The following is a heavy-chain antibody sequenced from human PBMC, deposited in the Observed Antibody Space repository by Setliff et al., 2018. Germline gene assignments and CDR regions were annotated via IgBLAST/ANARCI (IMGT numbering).Heavy chain of an antibody. D-gene: IGHD3-3*01. CDR3: AREDGTYYNFWSGYSTTPYYGMDV. CDR2: IIXXXXXX. CDR1: GGTFSSYA. J-gene: IGHJ6*02. V-gene: IGHV1-69*10. Sequence: SVKVSCKASGGTFSSYAISWVRQAPGQGLEWMGGIIXXXXXXXXXXXXXXXXTITADXXTSTAYMELSSLRSEDTAVYYCAREDGTYYNFWSGYSTTPYYGMDVWGQGTTVTVSS.